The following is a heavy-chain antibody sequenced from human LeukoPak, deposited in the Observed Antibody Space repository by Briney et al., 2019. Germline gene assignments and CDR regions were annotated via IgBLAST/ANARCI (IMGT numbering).Heavy chain of an antibody. J-gene: IGHJ6*02. Sequence: GGSLRLSRAASGFTVSSNYMSWVRQAPGKGLEWVSVIYSGGSTYYADSVKGRFTISRHNSKNTLYLQMNSLRAEDTAVYYCASPTPYYYDSSGPALDYYYGMDVWGQGTTVTVSS. V-gene: IGHV3-53*04. CDR1: GFTVSSNY. CDR3: ASPTPYYYDSSGPALDYYYGMDV. CDR2: IYSGGST. D-gene: IGHD3-22*01.